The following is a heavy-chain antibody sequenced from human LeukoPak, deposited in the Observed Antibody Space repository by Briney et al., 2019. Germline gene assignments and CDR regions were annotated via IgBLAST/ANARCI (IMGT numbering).Heavy chain of an antibody. CDR2: ISAYNGDT. Sequence: ASVKVSCKASGYTFTSYGISWVQQAPGQGLEWMGWISAYNGDTKYAQKFQGRVTMTTDTSTSTAYMELRSLRSDDTAVYYCARDPSNTSGWYIFFDYWGQGTLVTVSS. D-gene: IGHD6-19*01. CDR3: ARDPSNTSGWYIFFDY. V-gene: IGHV1-18*01. J-gene: IGHJ4*02. CDR1: GYTFTSYG.